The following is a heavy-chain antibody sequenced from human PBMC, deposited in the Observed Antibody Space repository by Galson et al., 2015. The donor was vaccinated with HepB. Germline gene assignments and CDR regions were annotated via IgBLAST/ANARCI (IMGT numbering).Heavy chain of an antibody. CDR2: ISSSSSTT. Sequence: SLRLSCAASGFTFSSYSMNWVRQAPGKGLEWVSYISSSSSTTYYADSVKGRFTISRDNAKNSLYLQMNSRRAEDTAVYYCARDGIITFGGVIVMNTQTNMDVWGQGTPGT. CDR3: ARDGIITFGGVIVMNTQTNMDV. CDR1: GFTFSSYS. D-gene: IGHD3-16*02. J-gene: IGHJ6*02. V-gene: IGHV3-48*01.